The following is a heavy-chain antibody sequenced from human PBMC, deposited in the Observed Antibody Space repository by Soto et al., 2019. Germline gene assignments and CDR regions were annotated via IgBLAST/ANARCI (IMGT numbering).Heavy chain of an antibody. CDR1: GGSFSGYY. Sequence: PSETLSLTCAVDGGSFSGYYWSWIRQPPGKGLEWIGEINHSGSTNYNPSLKSRVTISVDTSKNQFSLKLSSVTAADTAVYYCAREAVYCSSTSCYGDWFDPWGQGTLVTVS. V-gene: IGHV4-34*01. CDR2: INHSGST. CDR3: AREAVYCSSTSCYGDWFDP. D-gene: IGHD2-2*01. J-gene: IGHJ5*02.